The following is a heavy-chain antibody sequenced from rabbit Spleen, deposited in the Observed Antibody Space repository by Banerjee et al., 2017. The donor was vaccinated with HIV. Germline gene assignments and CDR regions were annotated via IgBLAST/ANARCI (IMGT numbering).Heavy chain of an antibody. J-gene: IGHJ4*01. CDR3: ARGDRSSGWSNTL. CDR2: IYAGRSDTT. D-gene: IGHD4-1*01. CDR1: GFSFSSSYY. V-gene: IGHV1S45*01. Sequence: QEQLEESGGDLVKPEGSLTLTCTASGFSFSSSYYMCWVRQAPGKGLEWIACIYAGRSDTTYYASWAKGRFTISKTSSTTVTLQVTSLTVADTATYFCARGDRSSGWSNTLWGQGTLVTVS.